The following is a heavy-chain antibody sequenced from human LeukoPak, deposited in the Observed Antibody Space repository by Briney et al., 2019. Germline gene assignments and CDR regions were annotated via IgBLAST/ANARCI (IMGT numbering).Heavy chain of an antibody. D-gene: IGHD5-12*01. CDR1: GYTFSSYG. CDR2: ISAYNGNT. V-gene: IGHV1-18*01. J-gene: IGHJ6*03. CDR3: ARAPGYSGYEKNYYYYMDV. Sequence: ASVKVSCKASGYTFSSYGISWVRQAPGQGVEWMGWISAYNGNTNYAQKLQGRVTMTTDTSTSTAYMELRSLRSDDTAVYYCARAPGYSGYEKNYYYYMDVWGKGTTVTVSS.